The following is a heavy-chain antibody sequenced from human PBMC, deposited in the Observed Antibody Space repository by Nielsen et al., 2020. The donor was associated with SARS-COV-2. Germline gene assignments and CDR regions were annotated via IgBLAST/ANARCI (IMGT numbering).Heavy chain of an antibody. CDR1: GGSISSGDYY. Sequence: SETLSLTCTVSGGSISSGDYYWSWIRQPPGKGLEWIGYIYYSGSTYYNPSLKSRVTISVDTSKNQFSLKLSSVTAADTAVYYCARVRSDSSGYYYATFDYWGQGTLVTVSS. V-gene: IGHV4-30-4*01. J-gene: IGHJ4*02. D-gene: IGHD3-22*01. CDR3: ARVRSDSSGYYYATFDY. CDR2: IYYSGST.